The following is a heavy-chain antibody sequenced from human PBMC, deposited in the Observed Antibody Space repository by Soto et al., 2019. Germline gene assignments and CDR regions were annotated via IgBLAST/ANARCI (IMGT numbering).Heavy chain of an antibody. D-gene: IGHD6-13*01. CDR1: GFTFRSFT. CDR3: TRDASRDSSARGWFDP. J-gene: IGHJ5*02. Sequence: GGSLRLSCAASGFTFRSFTMNRVRQAPGKGLEWVSTISSNSAYIYYTDALRGRFTISRDNAKNSLHLQMNSLRAEDTAVYYCTRDASRDSSARGWFDPWGPGTLVTVS. CDR2: ISSNSAYI. V-gene: IGHV3-21*01.